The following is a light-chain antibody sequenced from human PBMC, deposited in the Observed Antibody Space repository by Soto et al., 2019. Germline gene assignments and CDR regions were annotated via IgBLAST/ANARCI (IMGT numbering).Light chain of an antibody. J-gene: IGKJ1*01. V-gene: IGKV1-5*01. CDR1: QSISSW. CDR3: QQYNSYSGT. Sequence: DIHMTQSPSTLSASVGDRVTITCRASQSISSWLAWYQQKPGKAPKLLIYDASSLESGVPSRFSGSGSGAEFTLTINSLQPDDFATYYCQQYNSYSGTFGQGTKVEIK. CDR2: DAS.